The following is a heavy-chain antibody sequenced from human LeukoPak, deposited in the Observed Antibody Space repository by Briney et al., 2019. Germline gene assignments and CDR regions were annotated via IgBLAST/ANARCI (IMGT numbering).Heavy chain of an antibody. D-gene: IGHD6-19*01. Sequence: GGSLRLSCAGSRLTFSNLAMSWVRQAPGKGLEWLSLISASGGSTYYADSVKGRFTISRDNSKNTLYLQMNSLRAEDTALYYCARDLYSSGGDYWGQGTLVTVSS. V-gene: IGHV3-23*01. CDR2: ISASGGST. CDR1: RLTFSNLA. CDR3: ARDLYSSGGDY. J-gene: IGHJ4*02.